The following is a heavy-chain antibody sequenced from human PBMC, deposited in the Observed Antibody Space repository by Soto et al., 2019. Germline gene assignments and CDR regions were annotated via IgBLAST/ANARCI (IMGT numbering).Heavy chain of an antibody. D-gene: IGHD4-17*01. Sequence: GESLKISCAASGFTFSSYWMSWVRQAPGKGLEWVANIKQDGSEKYYVDSVKGRFTISRDNAKNSLYLQMNSLRAEDTAVYYCARDYGDPYYYYYYMDVWGKGTTVTVSS. CDR2: IKQDGSEK. CDR3: ARDYGDPYYYYYYMDV. CDR1: GFTFSSYW. J-gene: IGHJ6*03. V-gene: IGHV3-7*01.